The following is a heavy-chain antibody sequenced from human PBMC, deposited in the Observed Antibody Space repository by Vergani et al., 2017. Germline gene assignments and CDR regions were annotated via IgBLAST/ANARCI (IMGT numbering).Heavy chain of an antibody. CDR2: IYYSGST. V-gene: IGHV4-39*01. Sequence: QLQLQESGPGLVTPSETLSLTCTVPGGSISSSSYYWGWIRSPPGKGLEWIGSIYYSGSTYYNPSLKSRDTISVDTSKNQFALKLSSVTAADTAVYYCARGYGRWGYWGQGTLVTVSS. CDR3: ARGYGRWGY. D-gene: IGHD3-16*01. J-gene: IGHJ4*02. CDR1: GGSISSSSYY.